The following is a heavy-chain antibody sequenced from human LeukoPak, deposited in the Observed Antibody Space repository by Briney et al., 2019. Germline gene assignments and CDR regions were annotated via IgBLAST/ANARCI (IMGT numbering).Heavy chain of an antibody. CDR2: ISYSGAT. J-gene: IGHJ4*02. CDR3: ARAGDSGYWFDY. V-gene: IGHV4-31*03. Sequence: SETLSLTCTVSGGSISSGGYFWTWIRQHPGKGLEWIGYISYSGATYYNPSLKSRLTTSVDTSKNQFSLKLNSVTAADTAVYYCARAGDSGYWFDYWGQGTVVTVSS. CDR1: GGSISSGGYF. D-gene: IGHD3-22*01.